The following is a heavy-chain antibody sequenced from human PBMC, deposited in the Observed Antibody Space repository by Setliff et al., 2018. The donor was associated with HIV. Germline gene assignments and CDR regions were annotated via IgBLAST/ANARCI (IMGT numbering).Heavy chain of an antibody. Sequence: PSETLSLTCAVYVGSFSGHYWIWIRQPPGKGLEWIGETNPSGSTKYNPSLKSRVTISVDRSKNQFSLKLSSVSAADTAVYYCARGHPIVPTGLVSFYFDHWGQGTLVTVSS. CDR2: TNPSGST. D-gene: IGHD2-2*01. J-gene: IGHJ4*02. CDR1: VGSFSGHY. V-gene: IGHV4-34*01. CDR3: ARGHPIVPTGLVSFYFDH.